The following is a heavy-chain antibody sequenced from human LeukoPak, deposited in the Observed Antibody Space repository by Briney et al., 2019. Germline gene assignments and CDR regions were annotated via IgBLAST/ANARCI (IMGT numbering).Heavy chain of an antibody. Sequence: EASVKVSCKASGYTFTGYYMHWVRQAPGQGLEWMGWVNPNSGGTNYAQKFQGRVTMTRDTSISTAYMELSRLTSDDTAVYYCASWAAAGTSPPDSWGQGTLVTVSS. V-gene: IGHV1-2*02. CDR3: ASWAAAGTSPPDS. CDR1: GYTFTGYY. D-gene: IGHD6-13*01. CDR2: VNPNSGGT. J-gene: IGHJ4*02.